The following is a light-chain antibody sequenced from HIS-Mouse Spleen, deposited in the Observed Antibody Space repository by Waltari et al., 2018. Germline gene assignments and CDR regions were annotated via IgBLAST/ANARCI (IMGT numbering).Light chain of an antibody. CDR3: QQYDNLLT. V-gene: IGKV1-33*01. Sequence: DTQITQFPSSLSPCVVACITITCQASQDISNYLNWYQQKPGKAPKLLIYDASNLETRVPSRFSGSGSGTDFTFTISSLQPEDIATYYCQQYDNLLTFGGGTKVEIK. CDR2: DAS. J-gene: IGKJ4*01. CDR1: QDISNY.